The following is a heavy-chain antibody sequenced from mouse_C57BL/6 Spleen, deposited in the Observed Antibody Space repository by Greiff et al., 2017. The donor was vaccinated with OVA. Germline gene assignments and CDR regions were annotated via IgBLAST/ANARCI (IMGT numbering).Heavy chain of an antibody. Sequence: QVQLQQSGPELVKPGASVKISCKASGYAFSSSWMNWVKQRPGQGLEWIGRIYPGDGDTNYNGKFKGKATLTADKSSSTAYLQLSSLTSEDSAVYFCARSQLDYWGQGTTLTVSS. J-gene: IGHJ2*01. D-gene: IGHD6-1*01. V-gene: IGHV1-82*01. CDR1: GYAFSSSW. CDR3: ARSQLDY. CDR2: IYPGDGDT.